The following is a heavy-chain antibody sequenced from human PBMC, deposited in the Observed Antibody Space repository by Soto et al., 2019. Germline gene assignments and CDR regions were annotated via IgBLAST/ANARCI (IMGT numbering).Heavy chain of an antibody. D-gene: IGHD4-17*01. CDR2: ISSSSSTI. CDR3: ARDGGTYGDYGPRKDAFDI. J-gene: IGHJ3*02. V-gene: IGHV3-48*04. Sequence: GGSLRLSCAASGFTFSSYSMNWVRQAPGKGLEWVSYISSSSSTIYYADSVKGRFTISRDNAKNSLYLQMNSLRAEDTAVYYCARDGGTYGDYGPRKDAFDIWGQGTMVTVSS. CDR1: GFTFSSYS.